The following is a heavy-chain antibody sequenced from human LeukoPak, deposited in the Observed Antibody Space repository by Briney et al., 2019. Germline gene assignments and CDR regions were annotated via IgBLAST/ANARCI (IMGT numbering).Heavy chain of an antibody. D-gene: IGHD3-22*01. CDR1: GFTFRSYA. Sequence: GGSLRPSCAASGFTFRSYAMSWVRQAPGKGLEWVSVVTSGGSTYYGDSVKGRFTISRGNSKNTLYLQMNSLRAEDTAVYYCANEGPYSSGYYYFDYWGQGTLVTVSS. CDR3: ANEGPYSSGYYYFDY. J-gene: IGHJ4*02. CDR2: VTSGGST. V-gene: IGHV3-23*01.